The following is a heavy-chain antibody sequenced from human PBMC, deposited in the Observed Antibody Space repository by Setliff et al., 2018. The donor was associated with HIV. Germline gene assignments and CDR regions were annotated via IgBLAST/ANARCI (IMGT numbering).Heavy chain of an antibody. D-gene: IGHD5-12*01. V-gene: IGHV3-23*05. Sequence: GGSLRLSCAASTFSVSEYAMSWVRQAPGKGLEWVSAVSNTGRRTFYADSVKGRFTISKDNVEDVVYLQMNRLRVDETAVYYCAKDARGSGFHLDYWGQGTPVTVSS. J-gene: IGHJ4*02. CDR2: VSNTGRRT. CDR1: TFSVSEYA. CDR3: AKDARGSGFHLDY.